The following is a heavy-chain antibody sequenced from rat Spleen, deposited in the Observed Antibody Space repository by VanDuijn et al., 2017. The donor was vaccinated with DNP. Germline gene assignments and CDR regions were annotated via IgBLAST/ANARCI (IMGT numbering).Heavy chain of an antibody. J-gene: IGHJ2*01. CDR2: INTDGDNT. CDR1: GFTFSTYW. V-gene: IGHV5-58*01. CDR3: VRWNSGHFDY. D-gene: IGHD4-3*01. Sequence: EVQLVESGGGLVQPGRSLKLSCVTSGFTFSTYWMFWVRQAPGKGLEWVASINTDGDNTYYPDSVKGRFTISRDNAKSTLYLQMNSLRSEDMATYYCVRWNSGHFDYWGQGVMVTVSS.